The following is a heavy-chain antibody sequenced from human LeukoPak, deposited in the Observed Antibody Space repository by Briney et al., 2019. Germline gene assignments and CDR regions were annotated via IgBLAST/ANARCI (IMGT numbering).Heavy chain of an antibody. D-gene: IGHD1-26*01. V-gene: IGHV3-11*01. CDR1: GFTFSDYY. J-gene: IGHJ3*02. CDR2: ISSSGSTI. CDR3: ARSGSYLSLHDAFDI. Sequence: GGSLRLSCVASGFTFSDYYMSWIRQAPGKGLEWVSYISSSGSTIYYADSVKGRFTISRDNAKNSLYLQMNSLRAEDTAVYYCARSGSYLSLHDAFDIWGQGTMVTVSS.